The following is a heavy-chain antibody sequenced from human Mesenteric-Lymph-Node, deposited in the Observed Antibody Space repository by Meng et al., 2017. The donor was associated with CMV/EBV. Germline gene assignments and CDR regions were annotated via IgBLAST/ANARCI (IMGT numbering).Heavy chain of an antibody. CDR2: IYPGDSDT. CDR3: ARSRRYGSGSLFYYYYGMDV. J-gene: IGHJ6*02. Sequence: GESLKISCKGSGYSFTSYWIGWVRQMPGKGLEWMGIIYPGDSDTRYSPSFQGQVTISADKSISTAYLQWSSLKASDTAMYYCARSRRYGSGSLFYYYYGMDVWGQGATVTVSS. CDR1: GYSFTSYW. V-gene: IGHV5-51*01. D-gene: IGHD3-10*01.